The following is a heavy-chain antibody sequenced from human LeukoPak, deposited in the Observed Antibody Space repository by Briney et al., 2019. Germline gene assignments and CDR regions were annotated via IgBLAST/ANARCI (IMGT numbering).Heavy chain of an antibody. Sequence: GGSLRLSCAASGFTFSSYAMSWVRQAPGKGLEWVSAISGSGGSTYYADSVKGRFTISRDNSENSLYLQMNSLRAEDTAVYYCATSRVGALYFDYWGQGTLVTVSS. J-gene: IGHJ4*02. CDR2: ISGSGGST. CDR3: ATSRVGALYFDY. CDR1: GFTFSSYA. V-gene: IGHV3-23*01. D-gene: IGHD1-26*01.